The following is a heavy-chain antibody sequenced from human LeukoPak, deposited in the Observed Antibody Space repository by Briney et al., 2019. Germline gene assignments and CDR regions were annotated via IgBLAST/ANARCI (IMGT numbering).Heavy chain of an antibody. CDR1: GITVSSNY. D-gene: IGHD3-10*01. CDR2: IYRGGSA. J-gene: IGHJ6*02. V-gene: IGHV3-66*01. Sequence: GGSLRLSCAVSGITVSSNYMSWVRQAPGKGLEWVSVIYRGGSAYYADSVKGRFTISRDNSKNTLYLQMNSLRAEDTAVYYCARDLRGSGSYHYYYYGMDVWGQGTTVTVSS. CDR3: ARDLRGSGSYHYYYYGMDV.